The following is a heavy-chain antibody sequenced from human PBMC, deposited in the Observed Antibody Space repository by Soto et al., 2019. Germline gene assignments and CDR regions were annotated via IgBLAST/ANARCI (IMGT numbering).Heavy chain of an antibody. Sequence: QVQLVQSGGEVKKPGASVKVSCKASGYTFSNFGLSWVRQAPGQGFELMGWISPYNGNTNYAQTLQGRLTMTTDTSTSTAYMELRSRRSDDTAVYYCARDRMGVSVTGGGFDSWGQGTLVTVSS. CDR2: ISPYNGNT. D-gene: IGHD2-8*01. CDR1: GYTFSNFG. V-gene: IGHV1-18*01. CDR3: ARDRMGVSVTGGGFDS. J-gene: IGHJ4*02.